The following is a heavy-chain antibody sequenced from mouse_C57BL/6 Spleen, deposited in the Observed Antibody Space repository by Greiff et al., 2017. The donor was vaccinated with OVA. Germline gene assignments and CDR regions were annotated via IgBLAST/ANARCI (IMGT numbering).Heavy chain of an antibody. CDR2: IYPGSGST. J-gene: IGHJ2*01. V-gene: IGHV1-55*01. D-gene: IGHD2-4*01. CDR3: ARSDYDERYFDY. CDR1: GYTFTSYW. Sequence: VQLQQPGAELVKPGASVKMSCKASGYTFTSYWITWVKQRPGQGLEWIGDIYPGSGSTNYNEKFKSKATLTVDTSSSTAYMQLSSLTSEDSAVYYCARSDYDERYFDYWGQGTTLTVSS.